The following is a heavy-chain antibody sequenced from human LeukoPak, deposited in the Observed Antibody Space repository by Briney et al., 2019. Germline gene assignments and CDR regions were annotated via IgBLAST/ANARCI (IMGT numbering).Heavy chain of an antibody. J-gene: IGHJ4*02. V-gene: IGHV3-23*01. Sequence: GGSLRLSCAASGFTFSSYAMSSVRQAPGKGLEWVSAISGSGGSTYYADSVKGRFTIPRDNSKNTLYLQMNSLRAEERAVYYCAKVRTLIVVVITLFDYWGQGTLVTVSS. CDR1: GFTFSSYA. D-gene: IGHD3-22*01. CDR3: AKVRTLIVVVITLFDY. CDR2: ISGSGGST.